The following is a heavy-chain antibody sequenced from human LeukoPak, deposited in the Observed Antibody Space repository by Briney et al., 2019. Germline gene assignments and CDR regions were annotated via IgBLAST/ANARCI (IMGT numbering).Heavy chain of an antibody. D-gene: IGHD6-13*01. CDR2: INPNSGGT. Sequence: GASVKVSCKASGYTFTGYYMHWVRQAPGQGLEWMGWINPNSGGTNYAQKFQGRVTMTRDTSISTAYMELSRLRSDDTAVYYCARDLSSSWYEDAFDIWGLGTMVTVSS. J-gene: IGHJ3*02. V-gene: IGHV1-2*02. CDR3: ARDLSSSWYEDAFDI. CDR1: GYTFTGYY.